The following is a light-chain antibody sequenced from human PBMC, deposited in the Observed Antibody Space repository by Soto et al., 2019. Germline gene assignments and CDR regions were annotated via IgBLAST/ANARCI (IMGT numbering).Light chain of an antibody. V-gene: IGLV1-47*02. CDR1: NSNIGNNY. CDR2: LNN. J-gene: IGLJ2*01. Sequence: QSVLTQPPSASGTPGQRVTISCSGSNSNIGNNYVYCYQQLPGTAPKLLIYLNNQRPSGVPDRFSGSKSGTSASLAISGLRSEDEGDYHCAAWDDSLSGPVFGGGTKLTVL. CDR3: AAWDDSLSGPV.